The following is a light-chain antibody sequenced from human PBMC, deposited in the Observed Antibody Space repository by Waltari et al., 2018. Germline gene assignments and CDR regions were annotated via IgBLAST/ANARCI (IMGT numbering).Light chain of an antibody. J-gene: IGLJ2*01. V-gene: IGLV3-21*04. Sequence: SYVLTQPPSVSVAPGQTARITCGGNNIAFKSVTWYQQKPGQAPVLVIYYDSDRPSGIPERFSGSNSGNTATLTISRVEAGDEADYSCQVWDSGSDHPIFGGGTTLTVL. CDR2: YDS. CDR1: NIAFKS. CDR3: QVWDSGSDHPI.